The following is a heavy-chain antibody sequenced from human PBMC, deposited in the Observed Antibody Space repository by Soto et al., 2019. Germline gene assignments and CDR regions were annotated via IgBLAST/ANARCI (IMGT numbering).Heavy chain of an antibody. CDR1: GYTFTSYD. J-gene: IGHJ4*02. Sequence: ASVKVSCKASGYTFTSYDIYWVRQATGQGLEWMGWMNPNTGNSGYAQKFQGRVTVTSDASINTVYMELSSLRSEDTAVYYCARRAETNGWNGFGADKYYFDFWGQGTLVTVSS. D-gene: IGHD1-1*01. CDR3: ARRAETNGWNGFGADKYYFDF. V-gene: IGHV1-8*01. CDR2: MNPNTGNS.